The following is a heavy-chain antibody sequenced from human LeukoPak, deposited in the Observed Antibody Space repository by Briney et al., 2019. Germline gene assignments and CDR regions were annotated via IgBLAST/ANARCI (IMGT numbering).Heavy chain of an antibody. D-gene: IGHD6-19*01. Sequence: PSETLSLTCTVSGGPISSYYWSWIRQSPGKGLEWIGYIYYSGSTNYNPSLKSRVTISVDTSKNQFSLKLSSVTAADTAVYYCARDSSGWYRWFDPWGQGTLVTVSS. V-gene: IGHV4-59*01. CDR2: IYYSGST. J-gene: IGHJ5*02. CDR3: ARDSSGWYRWFDP. CDR1: GGPISSYY.